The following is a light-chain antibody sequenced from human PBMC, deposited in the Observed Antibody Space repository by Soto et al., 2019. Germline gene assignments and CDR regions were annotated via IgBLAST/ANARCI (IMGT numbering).Light chain of an antibody. Sequence: QSALTQPRSVSGSPGQSVTISCTGTSSDVGGYNYVSWYQQHPGKAPKLMIYDVSKRPSGVPDRFSGSKSGNTASLTISRLQAEDEADYYCCSYAGSYTSLYVFGTGTKVTVL. V-gene: IGLV2-11*01. J-gene: IGLJ1*01. CDR2: DVS. CDR3: CSYAGSYTSLYV. CDR1: SSDVGGYNY.